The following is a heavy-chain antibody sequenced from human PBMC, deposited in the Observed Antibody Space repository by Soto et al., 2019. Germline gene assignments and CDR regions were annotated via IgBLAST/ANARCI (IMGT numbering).Heavy chain of an antibody. V-gene: IGHV1-69*13. J-gene: IGHJ4*02. Sequence: ASVKVSCKASGGTFSSYAISWVRQAPGQGLEWMGGIITIFGTANYAQKFQGRVTITADESTSTAYMELSSLRSENTAVYYCARGRVTAIGYFDYWGQGTLFTVSS. CDR2: IITIFGTA. CDR1: GGTFSSYA. D-gene: IGHD2-21*02. CDR3: ARGRVTAIGYFDY.